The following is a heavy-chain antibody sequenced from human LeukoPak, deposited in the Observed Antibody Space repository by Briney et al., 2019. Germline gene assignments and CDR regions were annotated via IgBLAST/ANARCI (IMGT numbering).Heavy chain of an antibody. V-gene: IGHV1-8*02. CDR2: MNPNSGNT. Sequence: GASVKVSCKASGYTFTSYDINWVRQATGQGLERMGWMNPNSGNTGYAQKFQGRVTMTRNTSISTAYMELSSLRSEDTAVYYCARGRRTRDGGSWGYWGQGTLVTVSS. J-gene: IGHJ4*02. D-gene: IGHD2-15*01. CDR1: GYTFTSYD. CDR3: ARGRRTRDGGSWGY.